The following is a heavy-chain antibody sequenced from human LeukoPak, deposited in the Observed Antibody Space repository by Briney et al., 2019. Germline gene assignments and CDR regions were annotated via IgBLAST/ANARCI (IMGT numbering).Heavy chain of an antibody. CDR1: GGSISSGSYY. Sequence: PSETLSLTCTVSGGSISSGSYYWSWIRQPAGKGLEWIGRIHTSGSTNYNPSLKSRVTISVDTSKNQFSLKLSSVTAADTAVYYCARDGDYGGPGFDYWGQGTLVTVSS. CDR2: IHTSGST. D-gene: IGHD4-23*01. V-gene: IGHV4-61*02. J-gene: IGHJ4*02. CDR3: ARDGDYGGPGFDY.